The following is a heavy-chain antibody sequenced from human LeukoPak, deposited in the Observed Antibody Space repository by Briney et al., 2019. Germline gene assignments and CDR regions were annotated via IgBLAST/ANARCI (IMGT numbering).Heavy chain of an antibody. CDR3: ATMGFDY. V-gene: IGHV4-59*01. CDR2: IYYSGST. Sequence: SETLSLTCTVSGGSISSYHWSWIRQPPGKGLEWIGYIYYSGSTNYNPSLKSRVTISVDTSKNQFSLKLSSVTAADTAVYYCATMGFDYWGQGTLVTVSS. D-gene: IGHD3-16*01. CDR1: GGSISSYH. J-gene: IGHJ4*02.